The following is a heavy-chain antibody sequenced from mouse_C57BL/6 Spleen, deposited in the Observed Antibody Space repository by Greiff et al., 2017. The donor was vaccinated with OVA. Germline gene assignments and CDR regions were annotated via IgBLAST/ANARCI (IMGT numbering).Heavy chain of an antibody. D-gene: IGHD2-5*01. CDR2: IDPADSYT. Sequence: QVQLQQPGAELVKPGASVKLSCKASGYTFTSYWMQWVKQRPGQGLEWIGEIDPADSYTNYNQKFKGKATLTVDTSSSTAYMQLSSLTSEDSAVYYCARHKRVTRGYYYAMDYWGQGTSVTVSS. J-gene: IGHJ4*01. CDR1: GYTFTSYW. CDR3: ARHKRVTRGYYYAMDY. V-gene: IGHV1-50*01.